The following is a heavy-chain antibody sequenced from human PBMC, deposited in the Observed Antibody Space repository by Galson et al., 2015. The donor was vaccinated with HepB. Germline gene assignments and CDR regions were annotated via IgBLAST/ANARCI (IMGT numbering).Heavy chain of an antibody. CDR2: INQDGSEK. D-gene: IGHD6-19*01. J-gene: IGHJ4*02. V-gene: IGHV3-7*03. CDR1: GFSISGQF. CDR3: TRGRGWTDY. Sequence: SLRLSCAASGFSISGQFMTWVRQAPGKGLEWVANINQDGSEKYYVDSVKGRFTISRDNAKKSVYLQMDSLTADDTALYYCTRGRGWTDYWGQGTLVTVSS.